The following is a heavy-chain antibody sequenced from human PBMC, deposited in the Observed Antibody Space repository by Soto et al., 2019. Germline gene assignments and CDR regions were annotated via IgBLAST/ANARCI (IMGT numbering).Heavy chain of an antibody. CDR3: ARGSRLDAYDI. CDR2: IYHTGTT. D-gene: IGHD3-10*01. Sequence: QVQLQESGSGLVKPSETLSLTCAVSGDSISSGGHSWSWIRQPPGKGLEWIGHIYHTGTTYKNPSLKSRVNISLDMSKNQFSLKLTFVTAADTAVYVCARGSRLDAYDIWGQGTLVTVSS. J-gene: IGHJ3*02. CDR1: GDSISSGGHS. V-gene: IGHV4-30-2*01.